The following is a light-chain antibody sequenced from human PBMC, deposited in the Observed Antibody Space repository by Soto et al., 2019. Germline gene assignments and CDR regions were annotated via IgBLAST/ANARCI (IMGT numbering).Light chain of an antibody. J-gene: IGKJ1*01. V-gene: IGKV3D-20*02. Sequence: EILLTQSPGTLSLSPGERATLSCRASQSVSSRYLAWYQQKPGQAPRLLIYGASSRATGIPDRFSGSGSGTDFTLTISRLEPEDFAVYYCQQRSNWPPTWTFGQGTKVDIK. CDR2: GAS. CDR3: QQRSNWPPTWT. CDR1: QSVSSRY.